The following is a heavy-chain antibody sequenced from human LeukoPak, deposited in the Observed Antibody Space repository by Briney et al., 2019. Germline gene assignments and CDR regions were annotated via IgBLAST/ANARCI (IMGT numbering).Heavy chain of an antibody. J-gene: IGHJ4*02. CDR3: ARGANWNVFDY. CDR1: GGTFSSCA. D-gene: IGHD1-1*01. Sequence: SVKVSCKASGGTFSSCAISWVRQAPGQGLEWMGGIIPIFGTANYAQKFQGRVTITTDESTSTAYMELSSLRYEDTAVYYCARGANWNVFDYWGQGTLVTVSS. CDR2: IIPIFGTA. V-gene: IGHV1-69*05.